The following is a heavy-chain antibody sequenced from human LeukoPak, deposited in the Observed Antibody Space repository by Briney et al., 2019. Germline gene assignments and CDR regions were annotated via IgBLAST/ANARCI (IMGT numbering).Heavy chain of an antibody. CDR2: ISWDGGST. CDR1: GFTFDDYT. J-gene: IGHJ4*02. V-gene: IGHV3-43*01. D-gene: IGHD2-15*01. Sequence: PGGSLRLSCAASGFTFDDYTMHWVRQAPGKGLEWVSLISWDGGSTYYADSVKGRFTISRDNSKNSLYLQINSLRTEDTALYYCAKDRFRYCSGGSCYPFDYWGQGTLVTVSS. CDR3: AKDRFRYCSGGSCYPFDY.